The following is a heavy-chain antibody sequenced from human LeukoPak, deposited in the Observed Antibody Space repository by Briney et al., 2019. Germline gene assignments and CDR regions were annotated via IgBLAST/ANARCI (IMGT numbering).Heavy chain of an antibody. CDR2: INPNSGGT. D-gene: IGHD4-17*01. Sequence: ASVKVSCKASGYTFTGYYMHWVRQAPGQGLEWMGRINPNSGGTNYAQKFQGRVTMTRDTSISTAYMELSRLRSDDTAVYCCAREDYGDYGGVDYWGQGTLVTVSS. V-gene: IGHV1-2*06. CDR1: GYTFTGYY. CDR3: AREDYGDYGGVDY. J-gene: IGHJ4*02.